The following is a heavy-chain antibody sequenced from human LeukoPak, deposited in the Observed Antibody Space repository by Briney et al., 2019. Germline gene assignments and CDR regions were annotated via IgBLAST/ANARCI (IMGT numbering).Heavy chain of an antibody. V-gene: IGHV3-23*01. CDR2: ISGSDGST. Sequence: EGSLRLSCAASGFTFSDYAMSWVRQAPGKGLEWVSGISGSDGSTNYADSVKGQFTISRENSKNTLYLQMNSLRAEDTAVYYCAKDSAKKYDDYWGQGTLVTVSS. CDR3: AKDSAKKYDDY. D-gene: IGHD2/OR15-2a*01. CDR1: GFTFSDYA. J-gene: IGHJ4*02.